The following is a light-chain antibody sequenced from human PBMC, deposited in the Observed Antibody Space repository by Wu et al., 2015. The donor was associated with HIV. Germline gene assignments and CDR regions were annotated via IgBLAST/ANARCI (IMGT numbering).Light chain of an antibody. V-gene: IGKV1-5*03. J-gene: IGKJ1*01. CDR1: QSISSW. CDR2: KAS. CDR3: QQYNSYWT. Sequence: DIQLTQSPSTLSASVGDRVTITCRPTQSISSWLAWYQQKPGKAPKLLIYKASSLETGVPSRFSGSGSGTEFTLTISNLQPEDFATYYCQQYNSYWTFGQGTKVEIK.